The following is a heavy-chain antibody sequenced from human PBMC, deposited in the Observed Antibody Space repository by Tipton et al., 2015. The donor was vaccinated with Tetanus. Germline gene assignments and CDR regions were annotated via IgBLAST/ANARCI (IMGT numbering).Heavy chain of an antibody. CDR2: IHPSDSAT. CDR3: ARQAHTSGWSSLED. CDR1: GYSFTSYW. D-gene: IGHD6-19*01. Sequence: QLVQSGAEVKKPGESLKVSCKGSGYSFTSYWIGWVRQMPGKGLEWMVIIHPSDSATRYSPSFQGQVTISADKSISTAYLQWSSLKASDTAMYYCARQAHTSGWSSLEDWGQGALVTVSS. J-gene: IGHJ4*02. V-gene: IGHV5-51*01.